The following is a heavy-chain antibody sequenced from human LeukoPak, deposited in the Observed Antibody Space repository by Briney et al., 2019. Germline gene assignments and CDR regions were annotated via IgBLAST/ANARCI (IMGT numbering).Heavy chain of an antibody. D-gene: IGHD6-13*01. J-gene: IGHJ4*02. CDR2: IIPIFGTA. V-gene: IGHV1-69*13. CDR1: GGTFSSYA. Sequence: ASVKVSCKASGGTFSSYAISWVRQASGQGLEWMGGIIPIFGTANYAQKFQGRVTITADESTSTAYMELSSLRSEDTAVYYCAREGAAAGLKTFDYWGQGTLVTVSS. CDR3: AREGAAAGLKTFDY.